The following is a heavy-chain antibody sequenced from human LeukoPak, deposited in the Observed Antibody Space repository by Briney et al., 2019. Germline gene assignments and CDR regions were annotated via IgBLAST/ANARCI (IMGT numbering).Heavy chain of an antibody. J-gene: IGHJ6*02. CDR2: ISGSGGST. CDR1: GFTFSSYA. CDR3: AKSPNYYYYDMDV. V-gene: IGHV3-23*01. Sequence: GGSLRLSCAASGFTFSSYAMSWVRQAPGKGLEWVSAISGSGGSTDYADSVKGRFTISRDNSKNTLYLQMNGLRAEDTAVYYCAKSPNYYYYDMDVWGQGTTVTVSS.